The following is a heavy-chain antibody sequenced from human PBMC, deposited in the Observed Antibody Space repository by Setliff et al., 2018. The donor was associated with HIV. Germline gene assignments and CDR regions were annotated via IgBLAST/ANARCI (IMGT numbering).Heavy chain of an antibody. CDR2: INTNTGNP. Sequence: GASVKVSCKASGYSFTSSAMNWVRQAPGQGLEWMGWINTNTGNPTYAQGFTGRFVFSLDTSVSTAYLQISSLKAEDTAVYYCARRFRDGTSYDWGQGTLVTVSS. V-gene: IGHV7-4-1*02. D-gene: IGHD6-13*01. CDR1: GYSFTSSA. CDR3: ARRFRDGTSYD. J-gene: IGHJ4*02.